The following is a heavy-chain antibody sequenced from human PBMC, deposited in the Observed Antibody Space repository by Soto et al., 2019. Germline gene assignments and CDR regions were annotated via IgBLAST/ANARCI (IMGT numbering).Heavy chain of an antibody. CDR2: ISSDGRST. CDR3: GRVGNGEGYY. D-gene: IGHD2-8*01. Sequence: PGGSLRLSCAASGCTFSNYPMYWVRQTPGKGLVWVSRISSDGRSTIYADSVKGRFTISRDNARNTLYLQMNTLRAEDTAVYYCGRVGNGEGYYWGQGILVTVSS. CDR1: GCTFSNYP. J-gene: IGHJ4*02. V-gene: IGHV3-74*01.